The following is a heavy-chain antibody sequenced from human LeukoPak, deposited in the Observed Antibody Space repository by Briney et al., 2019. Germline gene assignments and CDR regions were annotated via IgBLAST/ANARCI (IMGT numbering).Heavy chain of an antibody. CDR1: GFTVSSNY. Sequence: GGSLRLSCAASGFTVSSNYMSWVRQAPGKGLEWVSVIYSGGSTYYADSVKGRFTISRDNSKNTLCLQMNSLRAEDTAVYYCAGYHYGDYYFDYWGQGTLVTVSS. D-gene: IGHD4-17*01. V-gene: IGHV3-66*01. CDR3: AGYHYGDYYFDY. CDR2: IYSGGST. J-gene: IGHJ4*02.